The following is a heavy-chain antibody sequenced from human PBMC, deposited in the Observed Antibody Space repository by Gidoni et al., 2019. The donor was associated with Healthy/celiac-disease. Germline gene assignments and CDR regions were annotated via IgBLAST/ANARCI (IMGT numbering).Heavy chain of an antibody. CDR1: GGPISSRSYY. CDR3: ARLGDMTTVLH. CDR2: IYYSVST. J-gene: IGHJ4*02. V-gene: IGHV4-39*01. Sequence: QLQLQESGPGLVKPSETLSLTCTGSGGPISSRSYYWGWIRQPPGKGLEWIGSIYYSVSTYYNPSLKSRVTISVDTSKNQFSLKLSSVTAADTAVYYCARLGDMTTVLHWGQGTLVTVSS. D-gene: IGHD4-17*01.